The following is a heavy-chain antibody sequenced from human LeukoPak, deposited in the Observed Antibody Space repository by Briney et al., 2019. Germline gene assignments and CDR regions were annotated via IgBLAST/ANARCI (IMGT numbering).Heavy chain of an antibody. Sequence: GGSLRLSCAASGFTFSSSGMNWVRQAPGKGLEWVSSISSTGNYIYYTESMKGRFTISRDNAMNSLFLQMNSLRAEDTAVYYCARDRGGRGLDYWGQGTLVTVSS. D-gene: IGHD4-23*01. CDR1: GFTFSSSG. J-gene: IGHJ4*02. CDR2: ISSTGNYI. CDR3: ARDRGGRGLDY. V-gene: IGHV3-21*06.